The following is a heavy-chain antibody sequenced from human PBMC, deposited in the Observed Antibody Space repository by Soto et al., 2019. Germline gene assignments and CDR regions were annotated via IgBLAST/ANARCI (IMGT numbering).Heavy chain of an antibody. CDR2: VNAGGRSA. D-gene: IGHD2-2*01. CDR3: AKDRGCSSATCYQAD. J-gene: IGHJ4*02. V-gene: IGHV3-23*01. Sequence: EVQLLESGGGLVQPGGSLRVSCVASGFTFSAYGMSWVRQAPGQGLEWVSAVNAGGRSAFYADSVKGRFIISRDNSKNTLYLKMNSLRVEDTAVYYCAKDRGCSSATCYQADWGQGTLVTVSS. CDR1: GFTFSAYG.